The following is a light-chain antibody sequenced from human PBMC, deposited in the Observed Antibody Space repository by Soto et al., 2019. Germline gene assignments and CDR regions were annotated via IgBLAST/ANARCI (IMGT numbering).Light chain of an antibody. Sequence: EIVLTQSPATLSVSPGERVTLSCRASQRISSKLGWYQQRPGQAPRLLIYGASTRATGIPARFSGSGSWTEFALTISSLKSEDFAICSCQQYDPWKRISLGQGTRLESK. J-gene: IGKJ5*01. V-gene: IGKV3-15*01. CDR3: QQYDPWKRIS. CDR2: GAS. CDR1: QRISSK.